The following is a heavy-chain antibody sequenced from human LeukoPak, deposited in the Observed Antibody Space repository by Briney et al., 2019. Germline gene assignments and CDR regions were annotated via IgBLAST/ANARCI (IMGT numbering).Heavy chain of an antibody. CDR1: GFTFSPLG. D-gene: IGHD3-10*01. CDR2: ISSSSSYI. J-gene: IGHJ4*02. V-gene: IGHV3-21*01. Sequence: GGSLRLSCAASGFTFSPLGMNWVRQAPGKGLEWVSSISSSSSYIYYADSVKGRFTISRDNAKNSLYLQMNSLRAEDTAVYYCARDRAPAVFDYWGQGTLVTVSS. CDR3: ARDRAPAVFDY.